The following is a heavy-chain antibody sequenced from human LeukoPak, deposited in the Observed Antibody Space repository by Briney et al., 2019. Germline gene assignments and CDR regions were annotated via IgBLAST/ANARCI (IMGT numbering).Heavy chain of an antibody. V-gene: IGHV3-30*19. J-gene: IGHJ4*02. Sequence: GGSLRLSCAASGFIYSSYAMHWVRQAPGKGLEWVAVISYDGSNKYYADSVKGRFTISRDNSKNTLYLQMNSLRAEDTAVYYCARGETYYYDSSGYEADYWGQGTLVTVSS. CDR3: ARGETYYYDSSGYEADY. CDR2: ISYDGSNK. CDR1: GFIYSSYA. D-gene: IGHD3-22*01.